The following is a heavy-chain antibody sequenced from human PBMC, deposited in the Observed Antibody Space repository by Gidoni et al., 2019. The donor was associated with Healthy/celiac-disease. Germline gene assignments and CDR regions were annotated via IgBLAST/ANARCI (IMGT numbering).Heavy chain of an antibody. Sequence: GQLVESVGGVVQAGRSLGLSCAASGCTFRRGGSHWVRQAPGKGLEWVAVIWYDGSNKYYADSVKGRFTISRDNSKNTLYLQMNSLRAEDTAVYYCARDGYSSSWYIDYYYYGMDVWGQGTTVTVSS. D-gene: IGHD6-13*01. CDR3: ARDGYSSSWYIDYYYYGMDV. J-gene: IGHJ6*02. V-gene: IGHV3-33*01. CDR1: GCTFRRGG. CDR2: IWYDGSNK.